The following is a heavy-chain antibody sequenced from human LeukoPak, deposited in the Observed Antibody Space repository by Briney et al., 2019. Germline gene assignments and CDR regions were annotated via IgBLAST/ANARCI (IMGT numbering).Heavy chain of an antibody. V-gene: IGHV4-59*08. CDR2: SYHSGST. CDR1: GGSISSYY. CDR3: ARFLAGTRHFHFYYYMDV. J-gene: IGHJ6*03. Sequence: SETLSLTCTVSGGSISSYYWSWIRQPPGKGLEWIGYSYHSGSTNYNPSLKSRVTISVDTSKNQFSLKMISVTAADTAVYYCARFLAGTRHFHFYYYMDVWGKGTTVTISS. D-gene: IGHD3-9*01.